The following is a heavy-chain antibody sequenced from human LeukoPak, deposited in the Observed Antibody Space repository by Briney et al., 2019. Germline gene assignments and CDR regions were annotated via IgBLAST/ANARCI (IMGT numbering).Heavy chain of an antibody. CDR2: MNPNSGNT. V-gene: IGHV1-8*01. J-gene: IGHJ4*02. Sequence: ASVKVSCKASGYTFTSYDINWVRQATGQGLEWMGWMNPNSGNTGYAHKFQARVTMTRNTSISPAYMELSSLRSEDTAVYYCARRSRSYGSGNIGGYWGQGTLVTVSS. CDR3: ARRSRSYGSGNIGGY. CDR1: GYTFTSYD. D-gene: IGHD3-10*01.